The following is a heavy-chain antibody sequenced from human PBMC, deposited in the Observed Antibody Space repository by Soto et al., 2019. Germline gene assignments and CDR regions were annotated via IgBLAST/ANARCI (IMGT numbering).Heavy chain of an antibody. CDR3: ARGRYGDY. CDR2: ISAHKGNT. Sequence: QVHLVQSGAEVKKPGASVKVSCKASGYTFTSYGITWVRQAPGQGLEWMGWISAHKGNTDYAQKLQGRVIVTRDPSTSTAYMDLRSLRSDDTAVYYCARGRYGDYWGQGALVTVSS. V-gene: IGHV1-18*01. D-gene: IGHD1-1*01. CDR1: GYTFTSYG. J-gene: IGHJ4*02.